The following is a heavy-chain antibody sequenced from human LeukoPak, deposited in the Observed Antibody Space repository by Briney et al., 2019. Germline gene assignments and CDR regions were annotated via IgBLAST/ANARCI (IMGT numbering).Heavy chain of an antibody. CDR3: AALYEYSSFPIDY. CDR2: ISGSGGST. CDR1: GFTFSSYA. J-gene: IGHJ4*02. Sequence: GGSLRLSCAASGFTFSSYAMSWVRQAPGKGLEWVSAISGSGGSTYYADSVKGRFTISRDNSKNTLYLRMNSLRAEDTAVYYCAALYEYSSFPIDYWGQGTLVTVSS. D-gene: IGHD6-6*01. V-gene: IGHV3-23*01.